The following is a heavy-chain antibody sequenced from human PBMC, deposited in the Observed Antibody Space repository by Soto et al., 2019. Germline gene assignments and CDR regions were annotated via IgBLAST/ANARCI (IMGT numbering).Heavy chain of an antibody. CDR1: GGSISSYY. Sequence: SETLSLTCTVSGGSISSYYWSWIRQTPGKGLEWIGDIDHSGSTNYNPSLKSRVIISIDPSKDQFSLRLTSVTAADTAVYYCATYRGTDRQSNWLDPWGQGTLVTVSS. J-gene: IGHJ5*02. D-gene: IGHD6-6*01. V-gene: IGHV4-59*08. CDR3: ATYRGTDRQSNWLDP. CDR2: IDHSGST.